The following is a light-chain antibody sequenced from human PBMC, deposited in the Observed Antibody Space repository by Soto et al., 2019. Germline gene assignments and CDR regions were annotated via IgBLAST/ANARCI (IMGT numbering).Light chain of an antibody. Sequence: DIQMTQSPSTLSASVGDRVTITCRASQSVTTWLAWYQQKPGKAPKVLIYKASSLESGVPSRFSGSGSGTEFPLTISSLQPDDFATYYCQQYNTLSPYTFGQGTMVEIK. J-gene: IGKJ2*01. CDR3: QQYNTLSPYT. CDR2: KAS. V-gene: IGKV1-5*03. CDR1: QSVTTW.